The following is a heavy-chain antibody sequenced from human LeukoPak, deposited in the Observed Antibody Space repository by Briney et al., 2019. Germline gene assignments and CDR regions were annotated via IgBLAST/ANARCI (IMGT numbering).Heavy chain of an antibody. CDR3: ARGLRGIVPAACIDY. V-gene: IGHV3-33*01. Sequence: TGGSLRLSCAASGFTFSSYGMHWVRQAPGKGLEWVAVIWYDGSNKYYADSVKGRFTISRDNAKNSLYLQMNSLRAEDTAVYYCARGLRGIVPAACIDYWGQGTLVTVSS. J-gene: IGHJ4*02. CDR2: IWYDGSNK. CDR1: GFTFSSYG. D-gene: IGHD2-2*01.